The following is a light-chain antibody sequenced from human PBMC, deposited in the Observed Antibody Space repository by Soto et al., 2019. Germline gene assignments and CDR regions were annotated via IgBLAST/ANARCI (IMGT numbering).Light chain of an antibody. J-gene: IGLJ1*01. V-gene: IGLV2-14*01. CDR1: SSDVGGYNY. CDR2: EVN. CDR3: GSYTVSSTLGV. Sequence: QSALTQPASVSGSPGQSITISCTGTSSDVGGYNYVSWYQQHPGKAPKLMIYEVNNRPSGVSNRFSGSKSGNTASLTISGLQAEDEGDYYCGSYTVSSTLGVFGTGTKVTVL.